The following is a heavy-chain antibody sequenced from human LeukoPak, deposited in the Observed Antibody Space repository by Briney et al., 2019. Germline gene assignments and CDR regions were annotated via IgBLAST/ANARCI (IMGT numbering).Heavy chain of an antibody. CDR3: WGESDALDI. D-gene: IGHD3-16*01. CDR1: GFIFSSYG. V-gene: IGHV3-30*02. CDR2: IRYDGSNE. Sequence: PGGSLRLSCAASGFIFSSYGMQWVRQSPGKGLEWVAFIRYDGSNEYFADSVKGRFTISRDNSKNTLYLQMNSLRVDDTAVYYCWGESDALDIWGQGTMVTVSS. J-gene: IGHJ3*02.